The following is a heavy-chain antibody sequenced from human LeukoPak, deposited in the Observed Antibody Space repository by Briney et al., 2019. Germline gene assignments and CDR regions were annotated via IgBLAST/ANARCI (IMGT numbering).Heavy chain of an antibody. CDR2: MYHSGST. V-gene: IGHV4-39*07. CDR3: AREVGSYNDY. D-gene: IGHD3-10*01. Sequence: SETLSLTCTVSGGSISSSSYYWGWIRQPPGKGLEWIGSMYHSGSTDYNPSLKNRVTISVDTSKNQFSLKLSSVTAADTAVYYCAREVGSYNDYWGQGTLVTVSS. CDR1: GGSISSSSYY. J-gene: IGHJ4*02.